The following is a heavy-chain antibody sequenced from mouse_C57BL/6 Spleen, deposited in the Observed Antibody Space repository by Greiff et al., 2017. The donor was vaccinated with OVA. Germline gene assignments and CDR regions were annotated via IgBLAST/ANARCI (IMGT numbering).Heavy chain of an antibody. Sequence: QVQLKQPGADLVKPGASVKVSCKASAYPFTSSWMHGVKQRPGQGLEWIGRIHPPDSDTNYNQKFKGKATLTVDKSSSTAYMQLSSLTSEDSAVYYCAMGNLDSSGVDYWGQGTTLTVSS. V-gene: IGHV1-74*01. D-gene: IGHD3-2*01. J-gene: IGHJ2*01. CDR3: AMGNLDSSGVDY. CDR2: IHPPDSDT. CDR1: AYPFTSSW.